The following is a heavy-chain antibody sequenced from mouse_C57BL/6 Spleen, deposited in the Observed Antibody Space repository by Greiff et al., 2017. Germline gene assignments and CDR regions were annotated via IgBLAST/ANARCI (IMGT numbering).Heavy chain of an antibody. V-gene: IGHV1-80*01. CDR3: ARVVYYGNYGGYFDV. CDR2: IYPGDGDT. J-gene: IGHJ1*03. CDR1: GYAFSSYW. D-gene: IGHD2-1*01. Sequence: QVQLQQSGAELVKPGASVKISCKASGYAFSSYWMNWVKQRPGKGLEWIGQIYPGDGDTNYNGKFKGKATLTADKSSSTAYMQLSSLTSEDSAVYFCARVVYYGNYGGYFDVWGTGTTVTVSS.